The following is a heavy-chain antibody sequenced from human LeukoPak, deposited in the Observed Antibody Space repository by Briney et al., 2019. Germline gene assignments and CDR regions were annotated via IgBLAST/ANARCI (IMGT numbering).Heavy chain of an antibody. Sequence: PSETLSFTCAVYGGSFSGYYGSWIRQPPGKGLEWIGEINQSGRMNYNPSLKSRVTISVDTSKNQFSLRLSSVTAADTAVYYCARGREAARPPLGFWGQGTLVTVSS. CDR1: GGSFSGYY. V-gene: IGHV4-34*01. CDR2: INQSGRM. CDR3: ARGREAARPPLGF. D-gene: IGHD6-6*01. J-gene: IGHJ4*02.